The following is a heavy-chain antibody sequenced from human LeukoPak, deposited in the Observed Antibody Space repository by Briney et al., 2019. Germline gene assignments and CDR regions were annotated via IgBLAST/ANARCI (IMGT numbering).Heavy chain of an antibody. CDR1: GFTFSSYS. V-gene: IGHV3-23*01. CDR3: AKKRITVSGSLYFDL. CDR2: LNPSGVDT. J-gene: IGHJ2*01. Sequence: GGSLRLSCAASGFTFSSYSMTWVRRAPGKGLEWASILNPSGVDTFYADSVKGRFTISRDNSKNTLYLQMNSLRVEDTAVYFCAKKRITVSGSLYFDLWGRGTLVTVSS. D-gene: IGHD1-26*01.